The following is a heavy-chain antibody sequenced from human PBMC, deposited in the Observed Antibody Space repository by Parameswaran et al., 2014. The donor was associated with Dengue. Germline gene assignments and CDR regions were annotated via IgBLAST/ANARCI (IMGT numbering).Heavy chain of an antibody. J-gene: IGHJ6*02. CDR2: ISPSGSST. V-gene: IGHV3-11*01. Sequence: WIRQPPGKGLEWVSYISPSGSSTYYPDSVKGRFTVSRDNAKKSLYLQMNTLRAEDTAVYYCARMQIGATYGSYGMDVWGQGTTVTVSS. D-gene: IGHD2-15*01. CDR3: ARMQIGATYGSYGMDV.